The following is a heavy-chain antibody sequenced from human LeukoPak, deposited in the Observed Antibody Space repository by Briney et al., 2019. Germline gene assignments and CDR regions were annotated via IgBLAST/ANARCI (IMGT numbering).Heavy chain of an antibody. CDR2: IYYSGSI. J-gene: IGHJ5*02. CDR1: GGSISNSSKY. CDR3: ATPRGASNWFDP. V-gene: IGHV4-39*01. D-gene: IGHD3-10*01. Sequence: PETLSLTCTVSGGSISNSSKYWGWIRQPPGKGLEWIGNIYYSGSIYYKPSLKSRVAIFVDTSNNQFSLKLSSVTAADTAVYYCATPRGASNWFDPWGQGALVTVSS.